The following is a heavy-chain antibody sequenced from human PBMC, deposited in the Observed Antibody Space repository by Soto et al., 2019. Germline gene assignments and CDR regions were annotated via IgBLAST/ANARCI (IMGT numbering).Heavy chain of an antibody. CDR3: ARDRELTGTTSSGYYYCYGMDV. D-gene: IGHD1-7*01. J-gene: IGHJ6*02. CDR1: GYTFTSYG. V-gene: IGHV1-18*01. Sequence: ASVKVSCKASGYTFTSYGISWVRQAPGQGLEWMGWISAYNGNTNYAQKLQGRVTMTTDTSTSTAYMELRSLRSDDTAVYYCARDRELTGTTSSGYYYCYGMDVWGQGTTVTVSS. CDR2: ISAYNGNT.